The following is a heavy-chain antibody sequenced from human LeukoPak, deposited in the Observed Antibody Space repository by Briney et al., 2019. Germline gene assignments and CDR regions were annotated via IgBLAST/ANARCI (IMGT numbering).Heavy chain of an antibody. CDR2: ISSNSGSTI. D-gene: IGHD3-22*01. J-gene: IGHJ3*02. CDR1: GFTFSSYE. V-gene: IGHV3-48*03. CDR3: ARDQSPHYDSSNTLHFDI. Sequence: GGSLRLPCAASGFTFSSYEMNWVRQAPGKGLEGVAYISSNSGSTIYYADSVKGRFTISRDNAKKSLYLQMNSLRSEDTAVYYCARDQSPHYDSSNTLHFDIWGHGTMVTVSS.